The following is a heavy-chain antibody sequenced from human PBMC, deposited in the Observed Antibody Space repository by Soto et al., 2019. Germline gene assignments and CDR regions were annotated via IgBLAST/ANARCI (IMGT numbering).Heavy chain of an antibody. CDR3: AKDGGSHFIAAAGMRDY. J-gene: IGHJ4*02. Sequence: GGSLRLSCAASGFTFSSYAMSWVRQAPGKGLEWVSAISGSGGSTYYADSVKGRFTISRDNSKNTLYLQMNSLRAEDTAVYYCAKDGGSHFIAAAGMRDYWGQGTLVTVSS. V-gene: IGHV3-23*01. CDR2: ISGSGGST. CDR1: GFTFSSYA. D-gene: IGHD6-13*01.